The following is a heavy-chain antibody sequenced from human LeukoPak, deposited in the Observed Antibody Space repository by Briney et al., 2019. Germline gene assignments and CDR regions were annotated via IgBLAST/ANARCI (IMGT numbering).Heavy chain of an antibody. CDR2: IHDSGST. Sequence: SETLSLTCTVSGGSISSYYWSWFRQPPGKGLEWIGYIHDSGSTNYNPSLESRVTISVDTSKNQFSLKLSSVTAADTAVYYCARPLQYYGSGSDYQYYYYGMDVWGQGTTVTVSS. CDR1: GGSISSYY. CDR3: ARPLQYYGSGSDYQYYYYGMDV. D-gene: IGHD3-10*01. V-gene: IGHV4-59*08. J-gene: IGHJ6*02.